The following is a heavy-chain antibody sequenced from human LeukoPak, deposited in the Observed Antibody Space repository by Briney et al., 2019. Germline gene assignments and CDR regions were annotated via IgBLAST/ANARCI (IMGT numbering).Heavy chain of an antibody. CDR1: GYTLTELS. CDR3: ATVGSRANWNDVASWFDP. D-gene: IGHD1-1*01. J-gene: IGHJ5*02. Sequence: ASVKVSCKVSGYTLTELSMHWVRQAPGKGLEWIGGFDPEDGETIYAQKFQGRVTMTEDTSTDTAYMELSSLRSEDTAVYYCATVGSRANWNDVASWFDPWGQGTLVTVSS. CDR2: FDPEDGET. V-gene: IGHV1-24*01.